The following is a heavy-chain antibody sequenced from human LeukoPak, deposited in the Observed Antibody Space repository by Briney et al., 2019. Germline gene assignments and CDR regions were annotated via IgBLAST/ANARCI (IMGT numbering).Heavy chain of an antibody. CDR2: IYYSGST. V-gene: IGHV4-39*07. CDR1: GGSISSSSYY. J-gene: IGHJ4*02. D-gene: IGHD5-24*01. Sequence: PSETLSLTCTVSGGSISSSSYYWGWIRQPPGKGLEGIGSIYYSGSTYYNPSLKSRVTISVDTSKNQFSLKLSSVTAADTAVYYCARSKKMASIYFDYWGQGTLVTVSS. CDR3: ARSKKMASIYFDY.